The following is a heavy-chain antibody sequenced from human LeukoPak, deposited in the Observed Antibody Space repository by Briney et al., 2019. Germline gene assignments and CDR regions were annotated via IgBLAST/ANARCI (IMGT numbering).Heavy chain of an antibody. CDR1: GFTFSRYG. V-gene: IGHV3-30*02. CDR2: VQYDGSIK. CDR3: AKDVVGQQWVENY. Sequence: GGSLRLSCVASGFTFSRYGMHWFRQAPGKGLEWVAFVQYDGSIKLYGDSVKGRFTISRDNSKNTLYLQMNSLRPEDTALYHCAKDVVGQQWVENYWGQGTLVTVSS. J-gene: IGHJ4*02. D-gene: IGHD6-19*01.